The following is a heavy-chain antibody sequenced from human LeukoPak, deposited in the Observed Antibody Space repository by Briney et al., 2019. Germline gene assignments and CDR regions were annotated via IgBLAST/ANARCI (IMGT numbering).Heavy chain of an antibody. Sequence: SETLSLTCSVSGDSISTSSYYWGWIRQPPGKGLEWIGTIYYSGSTYYNPSLTSRVTISVDTSKNQFSLKLSSVTAADTAVHYCAREHYDILTGYFNYWGQGTLVTVSS. CDR3: AREHYDILTGYFNY. V-gene: IGHV4-39*07. J-gene: IGHJ4*02. CDR2: IYYSGST. D-gene: IGHD3-9*01. CDR1: GDSISTSSYY.